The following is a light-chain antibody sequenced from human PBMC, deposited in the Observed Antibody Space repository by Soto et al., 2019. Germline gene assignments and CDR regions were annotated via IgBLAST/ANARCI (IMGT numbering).Light chain of an antibody. CDR3: QQFSSYPLT. CDR1: QSVRSN. V-gene: IGKV3D-15*01. CDR2: DTS. Sequence: EIVMTQSPATLSVSPGERATVSCRASQSVRSNLAWYQQKPGQAPRLLIYDTSSRASGIPDRFSGSGSGTDFTLTISRLETEDFAVYYCQQFSSYPLTFGGGTKVDNK. J-gene: IGKJ4*01.